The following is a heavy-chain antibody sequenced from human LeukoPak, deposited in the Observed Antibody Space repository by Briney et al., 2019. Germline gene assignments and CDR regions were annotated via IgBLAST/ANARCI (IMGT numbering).Heavy chain of an antibody. CDR2: IYYSGST. V-gene: IGHV4-39*07. D-gene: IGHD3-3*01. CDR1: GGSISVTPYY. J-gene: IGHJ4*02. CDR3: ARASTIFGHFAY. Sequence: SETLSLTCAISGGSISVTPYYWGWIRQPPGKGLEWIGSIYYSGSTYYNPSLKSRLTISVDTSKNQFSQKLTSVTAADTAVYYCARASTIFGHFAYWGRGTLVTVSS.